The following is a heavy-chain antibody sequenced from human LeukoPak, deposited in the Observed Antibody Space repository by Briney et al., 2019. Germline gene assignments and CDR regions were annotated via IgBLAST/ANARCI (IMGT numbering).Heavy chain of an antibody. Sequence: ASVKVSCKASGGTISSYAISWVRQAPGQGLEWMGGIIPIFGTANYAQKFQGRVTITTDESTSTAYMELSSLRSEDTAVYYCAQYSSGYHNWFDPWGQGTLVTVSS. CDR2: IIPIFGTA. D-gene: IGHD3-22*01. J-gene: IGHJ5*02. V-gene: IGHV1-69*05. CDR3: AQYSSGYHNWFDP. CDR1: GGTISSYA.